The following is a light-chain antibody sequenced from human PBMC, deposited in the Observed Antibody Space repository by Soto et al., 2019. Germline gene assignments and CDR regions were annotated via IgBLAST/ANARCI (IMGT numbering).Light chain of an antibody. CDR1: SSPIGAGSE. CDR3: SSYTSSSTIGV. CDR2: GST. J-gene: IGLJ1*01. V-gene: IGLV1-40*01. Sequence: QSVVTQPPPLCGSPGGRGPISCPGSSSPIGAGSEVHWYQQLPGTAPKLLIFGSTNRPSGVPDRFSGSKSGNTASLTISGLQDEDEADYYCSSYTSSSTIGVFGTGTKVTVL.